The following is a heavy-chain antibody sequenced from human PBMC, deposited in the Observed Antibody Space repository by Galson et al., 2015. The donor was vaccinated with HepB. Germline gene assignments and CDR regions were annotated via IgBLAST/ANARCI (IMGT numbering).Heavy chain of an antibody. CDR1: GFTFDDYA. CDR2: ISWNSGSI. D-gene: IGHD6-13*01. CDR3: AKDSVIAAASSNNYGMDV. Sequence: SLRLSCAASGFTFDDYAMHWVRQAPGKGLEWVSGISWNSGSIGYANSVKGRFTISRDNAKNSLYLQMNSLRAEDTALYYCAKDSVIAAASSNNYGMDVWGQGTTVTVSS. J-gene: IGHJ6*02. V-gene: IGHV3-9*01.